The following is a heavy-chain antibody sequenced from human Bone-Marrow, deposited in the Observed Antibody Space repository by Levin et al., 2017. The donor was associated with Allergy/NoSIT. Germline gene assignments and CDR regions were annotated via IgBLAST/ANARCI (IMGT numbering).Heavy chain of an antibody. Sequence: GESLKISCKASGDTFSIYDIHWVRQAPGQGLEWMGIVKPSGGRTTYAQKLQGRVTVTRDTSTSTVYMELSSLTSEDTAVYYCARGGIQGAGWYFDLWGRGALVTVSS. J-gene: IGHJ2*01. CDR3: ARGGIQGAGWYFDL. CDR2: VKPSGGRT. D-gene: IGHD1-26*01. V-gene: IGHV1-46*04. CDR1: GDTFSIYD.